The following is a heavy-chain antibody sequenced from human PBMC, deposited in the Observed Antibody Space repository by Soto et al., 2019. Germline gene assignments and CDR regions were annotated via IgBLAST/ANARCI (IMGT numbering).Heavy chain of an antibody. CDR1: GGTFSSYA. D-gene: IGHD5-18*01. Sequence: QVQLVQSGAEVKKPGSSVKVSCKASGGTFSSYAISWVRQAPGQGLEWMGGIIPIFGTANYAQKFQGRVTITADKSTSTAYMELSSLRSEDTSVYYCARDRVYSYGFRRGFQHWGQGTLVTVSS. V-gene: IGHV1-69*06. J-gene: IGHJ1*01. CDR2: IIPIFGTA. CDR3: ARDRVYSYGFRRGFQH.